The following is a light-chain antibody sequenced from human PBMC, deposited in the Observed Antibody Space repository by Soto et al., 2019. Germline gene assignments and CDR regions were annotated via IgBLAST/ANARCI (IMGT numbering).Light chain of an antibody. CDR2: DST. V-gene: IGLV1-51*01. Sequence: QSVLTQPPSVSAAPGQKVTISCSGSGSNVGTYSVSWYQHLPGTAPKLLSYDSTTRPSGIPDRFSGSKSGTSATLGITGLQTGGEAEYYCGVWDRSLTTYVFGPGTKLTVL. J-gene: IGLJ1*01. CDR3: GVWDRSLTTYV. CDR1: GSNVGTYS.